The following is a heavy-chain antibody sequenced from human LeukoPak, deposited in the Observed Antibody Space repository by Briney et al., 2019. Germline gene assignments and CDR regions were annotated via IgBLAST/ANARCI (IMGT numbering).Heavy chain of an antibody. D-gene: IGHD3-22*01. CDR2: INPNSGGT. V-gene: IGHV1-2*02. CDR1: GYTFTGYY. J-gene: IGHJ1*01. Sequence: ASVKVSCKASGYTFTGYYMHWVRQAPGQGLEWMGWINPNSGGTNYAQKFQGRVTMTRDTSIGTAYMELNRLRSDDTAVYYCARGSYDSSDFEYFHHWGQGTLVTASS. CDR3: ARGSYDSSDFEYFHH.